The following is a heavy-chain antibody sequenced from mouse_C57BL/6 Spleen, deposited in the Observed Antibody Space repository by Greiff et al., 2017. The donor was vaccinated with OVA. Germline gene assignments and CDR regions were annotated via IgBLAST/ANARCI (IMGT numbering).Heavy chain of an antibody. D-gene: IGHD1-1*01. CDR1: GYTFTDYN. J-gene: IGHJ2*01. Sequence: EVQLQQSGPELVKPGASVKIPCKASGYTFTDYNMDWVKQSHGKSLEWIGDINPNNGGTSYNQKFKGKATLTVDKSSSTAYMELRSLTSEDTAVYYCAMGYYGSFDYWGQGTTLTVSS. CDR2: INPNNGGT. V-gene: IGHV1-18*01. CDR3: AMGYYGSFDY.